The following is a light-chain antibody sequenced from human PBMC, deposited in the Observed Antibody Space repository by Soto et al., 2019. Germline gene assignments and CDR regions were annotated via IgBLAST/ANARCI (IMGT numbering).Light chain of an antibody. J-gene: IGKJ4*01. Sequence: DIPMTQSPSSLSASVGDRVTVTCRASQSISNNLNWYQKKQGKAPTLLIFAASTLQTGVPSRFSGSGFGTDFTLTISSLQLEDFATYYCQQSYTSPLTFGGVTKVDVK. CDR2: AAS. CDR3: QQSYTSPLT. CDR1: QSISNN. V-gene: IGKV1-39*01.